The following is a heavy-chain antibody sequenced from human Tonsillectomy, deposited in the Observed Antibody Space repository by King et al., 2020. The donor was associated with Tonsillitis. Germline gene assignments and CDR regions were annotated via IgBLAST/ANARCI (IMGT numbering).Heavy chain of an antibody. CDR1: GFTFSSYG. CDR3: GGSGSYSFDAFDI. J-gene: IGHJ3*02. D-gene: IGHD1-26*01. CDR2: ISYDGSNK. Sequence: VQLVESGGGVVQPGRSLRLSCAASGFTFSSYGMDWVRQAPGKGLEWVAVISYDGSNKYYADSVKGRFTISRDNSKNTLYLQMNSLRAEDTAVYYCGGSGSYSFDAFDIWGQGTMVTVSS. V-gene: IGHV3-33*05.